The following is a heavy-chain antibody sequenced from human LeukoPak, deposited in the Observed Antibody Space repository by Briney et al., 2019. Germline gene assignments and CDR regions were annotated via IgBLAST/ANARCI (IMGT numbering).Heavy chain of an antibody. Sequence: SETLSLTCAVYGGSFSGYYWSWIRQPPGKGLEWIGEINHSGSTNYNPSLKSRVTISVDTSKNQFSLKLSPVTAADTAVYYCARGYAQWLARRWSFDLWGRGTLVTVSS. D-gene: IGHD6-19*01. J-gene: IGHJ2*01. CDR2: INHSGST. V-gene: IGHV4-34*01. CDR3: ARGYAQWLARRWSFDL. CDR1: GGSFSGYY.